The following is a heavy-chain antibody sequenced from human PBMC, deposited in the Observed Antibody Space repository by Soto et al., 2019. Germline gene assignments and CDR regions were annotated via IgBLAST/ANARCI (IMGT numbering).Heavy chain of an antibody. V-gene: IGHV4-39*01. CDR3: ARSDPPEYSSSEGEAY. J-gene: IGHJ4*02. Sequence: PSETLSLTCTVSGGSISSSSYYWGWIRQPPGKGLEWIGSIYYSGSTYYNPSLKSRVTISVDTSKNQFSLKLSSVTAADTAVYYCARSDPPEYSSSEGEAYWGQGTLVTVSS. CDR1: GGSISSSSYY. D-gene: IGHD6-6*01. CDR2: IYYSGST.